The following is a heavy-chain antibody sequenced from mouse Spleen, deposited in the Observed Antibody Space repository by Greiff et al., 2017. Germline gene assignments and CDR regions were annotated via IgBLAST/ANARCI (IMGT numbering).Heavy chain of an antibody. D-gene: IGHD1-1*01. CDR2: IDPANGNT. V-gene: IGHV14-3*02. J-gene: IGHJ2*01. CDR3: ARAFITSYFDY. Sequence: VQLQQSGAELVKPGASVKLSCTASGFNIKDTYMHWVKQRPEQGLEWIGRIDPANGNTKYDPKFQGKATITADTSSNTAYLQLSSLTSEDTAVYYCARAFITSYFDYWGQGTTLTVSS. CDR1: GFNIKDTY.